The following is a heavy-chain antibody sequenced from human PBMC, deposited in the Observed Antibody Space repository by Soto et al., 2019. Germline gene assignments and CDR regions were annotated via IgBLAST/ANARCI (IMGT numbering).Heavy chain of an antibody. Sequence: GGSLRLSCAASGFTFSSYGMHWVRQAPGKGLEWVAVIWYDGSNKYYADSVKGRFTISRDNSKNTLYLQMNSLRAEDTAVYYCARDPLSFERGYSYGPFDYWGQGTLVTVSS. V-gene: IGHV3-33*01. J-gene: IGHJ4*02. CDR1: GFTFSSYG. D-gene: IGHD5-18*01. CDR3: ARDPLSFERGYSYGPFDY. CDR2: IWYDGSNK.